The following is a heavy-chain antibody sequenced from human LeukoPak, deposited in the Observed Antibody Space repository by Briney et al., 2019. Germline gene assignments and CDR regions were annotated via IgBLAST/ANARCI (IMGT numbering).Heavy chain of an antibody. D-gene: IGHD2-15*01. CDR3: ARGYCSGDTCYSFDY. Sequence: GGSLRLSCAASGFTFSSYWMTWVRQAPGKGLEWVANIKQGISEKYYIDSVKGRFTISRDNAKNSLYLQMNSLKAEDTAVYYCARGYCSGDTCYSFDYWGQGTLVTVSS. CDR2: IKQGISEK. V-gene: IGHV3-7*01. J-gene: IGHJ4*02. CDR1: GFTFSSYW.